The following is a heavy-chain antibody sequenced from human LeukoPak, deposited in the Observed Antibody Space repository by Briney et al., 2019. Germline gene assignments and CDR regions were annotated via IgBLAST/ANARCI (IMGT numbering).Heavy chain of an antibody. J-gene: IGHJ3*02. Sequence: SETLSLTCTVSGGSISSGGYYWSWIRQHPGKGLEWIGYIYYSGSTYYNPSLKSRVTISVDRSKNQFSLKLSSVTAADTAVYYCARLLEGGHDAFDIWGQGTMVTVSS. CDR2: IYYSGST. CDR3: ARLLEGGHDAFDI. V-gene: IGHV4-31*03. D-gene: IGHD2-15*01. CDR1: GGSISSGGYY.